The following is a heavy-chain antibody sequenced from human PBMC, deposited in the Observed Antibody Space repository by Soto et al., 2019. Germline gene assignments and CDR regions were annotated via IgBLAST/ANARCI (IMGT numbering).Heavy chain of an antibody. CDR3: ARDQLLGYCSGGSCYKGVDY. Sequence: GASVKVSCRASGYTFTSYCISWVRQAPGQGLEWMGWISAYNGNTNYAQKLQGRVTMTTDTSTSTAYMELRSLRSDDTAVYYCARDQLLGYCSGGSCYKGVDYWGQGTLVTVS. CDR1: GYTFTSYC. CDR2: ISAYNGNT. J-gene: IGHJ4*02. V-gene: IGHV1-18*01. D-gene: IGHD2-15*01.